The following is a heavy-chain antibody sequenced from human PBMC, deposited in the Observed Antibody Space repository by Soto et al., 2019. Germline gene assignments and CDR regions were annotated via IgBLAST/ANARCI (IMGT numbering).Heavy chain of an antibody. D-gene: IGHD6-19*01. CDR3: AKAKDRWLARIGY. J-gene: IGHJ4*02. V-gene: IGHV3-30*18. CDR1: GFTFGSYG. CDR2: ISYDGCNK. Sequence: VQLVESGGGVVQPGRSLRLSCAASGFTFGSYGMHWVRQAPGKGLEWVAVISYDGCNKYYADSVKGRFTISRDNSKNTRYLPMNSLRAEDTAVYYCAKAKDRWLARIGYWGQGTLVTVSS.